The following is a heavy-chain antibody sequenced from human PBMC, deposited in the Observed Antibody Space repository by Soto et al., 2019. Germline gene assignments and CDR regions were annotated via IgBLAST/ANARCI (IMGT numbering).Heavy chain of an antibody. Sequence: PSETLSLTCAVYGGSFSGYYWSWIRQPPGKGLEWIGEINHSGGTNYNPSLKSRVTISVDTSKNQFSLKLSSVTAADTAVYYCARAHYSSSSYWGQGTLVTVSS. CDR1: GGSFSGYY. J-gene: IGHJ4*02. D-gene: IGHD6-13*01. CDR3: ARAHYSSSSY. V-gene: IGHV4-34*01. CDR2: INHSGGT.